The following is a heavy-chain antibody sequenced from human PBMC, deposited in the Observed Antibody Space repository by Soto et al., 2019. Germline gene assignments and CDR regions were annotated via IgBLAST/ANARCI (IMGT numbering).Heavy chain of an antibody. J-gene: IGHJ5*02. CDR3: ARVIHDYYYDSSGYPLGFDP. CDR1: GGSISSGGYS. CDR2: IYHSGST. D-gene: IGHD3-22*01. Sequence: PSETLSLTCAVSGGSISSGGYSWSWIRHPPGKGLEWIGYIYHSGSTYYNPSLKSRVTISVDRSKNQFSLKLSSVTAADTAVYYCARVIHDYYYDSSGYPLGFDPWGQGTLVTVSS. V-gene: IGHV4-30-2*01.